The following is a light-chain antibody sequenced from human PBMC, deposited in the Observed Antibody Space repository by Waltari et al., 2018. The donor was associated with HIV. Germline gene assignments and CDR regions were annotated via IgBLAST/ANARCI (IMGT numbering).Light chain of an antibody. CDR2: YDD. V-gene: IGLV1-36*01. CDR3: AAWDDSLNGYV. Sequence: QSVLTQPPSVSEAPRQRVTISCSGSSSNIGNNAVNWYQQVPGKAPKLLIYYDDLLSSGFSDRLSGSKSGTSASLAIRGLQSEDEADYYCAAWDDSLNGYVFGTGTRVTVL. J-gene: IGLJ1*01. CDR1: SSNIGNNA.